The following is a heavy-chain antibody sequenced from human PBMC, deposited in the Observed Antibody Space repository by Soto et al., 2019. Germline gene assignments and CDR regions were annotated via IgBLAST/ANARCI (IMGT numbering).Heavy chain of an antibody. CDR2: ISGSGGST. D-gene: IGHD5-12*01. Sequence: PVGSLRLSWAASGFTFSSYAMSWVRQAPGKGLEWVSAISGSGGSTYYADSVKGRFTISRDNSKNTLYLQMNRLRAEDTAVYYCARNIVVTYTSDYCGQRTLVTVSS. CDR1: GFTFSSYA. J-gene: IGHJ4*02. CDR3: ARNIVVTYTSDY. V-gene: IGHV3-23*01.